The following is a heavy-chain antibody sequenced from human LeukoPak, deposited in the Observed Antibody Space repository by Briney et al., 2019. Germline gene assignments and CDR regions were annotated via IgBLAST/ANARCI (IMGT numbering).Heavy chain of an antibody. CDR1: GFTFSSYS. J-gene: IGHJ4*02. CDR2: ISRIGGSI. V-gene: IGHV3-23*01. Sequence: GGSLRLSCAASGFTFSSYSMNWVRQAAGKGLEWVSSISRIGGSIYYADSVKGRFTISRDNSNNTLYLQMTSLRVEDTAIYYCAKDFVGTGNFRGGDYWGLGTLVTVSS. D-gene: IGHD2-8*02. CDR3: AKDFVGTGNFRGGDY.